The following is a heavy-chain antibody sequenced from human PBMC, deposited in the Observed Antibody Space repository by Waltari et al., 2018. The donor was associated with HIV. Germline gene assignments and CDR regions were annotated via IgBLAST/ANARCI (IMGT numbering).Heavy chain of an antibody. J-gene: IGHJ4*02. V-gene: IGHV2-5*01. CDR2: IYWNDDK. Sequence: QITLKESGPTLVKPTQTLTLTCPFSGFSLSTSGEGVGWIRQPPGKALEWLALIYWNDDKRYSPSLKSRLTITKDTSKNQVVLTMTNMDPVDTATSYCVYIEDDVAVLWGQGTLVTVSS. CDR3: VYIEDDVAVL. D-gene: IGHD1-1*01. CDR1: GFSLSTSGEG.